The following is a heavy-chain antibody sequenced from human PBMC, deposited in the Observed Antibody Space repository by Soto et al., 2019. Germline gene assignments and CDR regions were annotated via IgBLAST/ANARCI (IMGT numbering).Heavy chain of an antibody. V-gene: IGHV1-18*01. J-gene: IGHJ4*02. Sequence: ASVKVSCKASGYTFTSYGISWVRQAPGQGLEWMGWISAYNGNTNYAQKLQGRVTMTTDTSTSTAYMELRSLGSDDTAVYYCARMGRWLQSYYFDYWGQGTLVTVSS. CDR2: ISAYNGNT. CDR1: GYTFTSYG. CDR3: ARMGRWLQSYYFDY. D-gene: IGHD5-12*01.